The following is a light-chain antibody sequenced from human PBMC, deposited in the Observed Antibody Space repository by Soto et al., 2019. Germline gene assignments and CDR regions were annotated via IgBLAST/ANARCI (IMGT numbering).Light chain of an antibody. Sequence: ESVLTQSPATLSVSPGDKVTLSCRASQTISNMLAWYQQKPGQAPRLLIYAASTRATGIPDRFSGSGSGTDFTLTISRLEPEDFAVYYCQQYNSSPGTFGQGTKVDIK. CDR2: AAS. CDR3: QQYNSSPGT. CDR1: QTISNM. J-gene: IGKJ1*01. V-gene: IGKV3-20*01.